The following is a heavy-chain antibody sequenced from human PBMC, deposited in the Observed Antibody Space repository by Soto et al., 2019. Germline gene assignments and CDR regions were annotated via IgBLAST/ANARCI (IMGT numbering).Heavy chain of an antibody. Sequence: LSLTCAVYGGSFSGYYWSWIRQPPGKGLEWIGEINHSGSTNYNPSLKSRVTISVDTSKNQFSLKLSSVTAADTAVYYCARGEDCSSTSCYDYYYYGMDVWGQGTTVTV. CDR2: INHSGST. J-gene: IGHJ6*02. CDR1: GGSFSGYY. D-gene: IGHD2-2*01. V-gene: IGHV4-34*01. CDR3: ARGEDCSSTSCYDYYYYGMDV.